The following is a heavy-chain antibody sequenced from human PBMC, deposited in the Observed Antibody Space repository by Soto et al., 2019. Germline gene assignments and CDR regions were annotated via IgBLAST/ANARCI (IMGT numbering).Heavy chain of an antibody. V-gene: IGHV3-23*01. CDR3: AKFGGATYSGTLDY. D-gene: IGHD1-26*01. J-gene: IGHJ4*02. CDR2: ISGSGGST. CDR1: GFTFSSYA. Sequence: GGSLRLSCAASGFTFSSYAMSWVRQAPGKGLEWVSAISGSGGSTYYADSVKGRFTISRDNSKNTLYLQMNSLRAEDTAVYYCAKFGGATYSGTLDYWGQGTLVTVSS.